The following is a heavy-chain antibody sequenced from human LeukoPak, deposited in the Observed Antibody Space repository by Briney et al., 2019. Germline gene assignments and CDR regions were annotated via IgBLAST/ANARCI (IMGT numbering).Heavy chain of an antibody. CDR3: ARGFRDPPYYYYYYMDV. CDR1: GFTVSSSY. D-gene: IGHD5-24*01. Sequence: GGSLRLSCAASGFTVSSSYINWVRQVPGKELEWVSVIFSDGSTYYADSVKGRFTISRDNSKNTLYLQLNTLRVDDTAIYYCARGFRDPPYYYYYYMDVWGKGTTVTISS. CDR2: IFSDGST. J-gene: IGHJ6*03. V-gene: IGHV3-53*01.